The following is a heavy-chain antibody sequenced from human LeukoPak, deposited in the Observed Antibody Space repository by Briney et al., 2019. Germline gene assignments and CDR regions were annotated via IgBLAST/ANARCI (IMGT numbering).Heavy chain of an antibody. CDR3: ARGTYFSDTYYFDY. D-gene: IGHD3-22*01. J-gene: IGHJ4*02. V-gene: IGHV4-4*07. CDR1: GGSISSDS. CDR2: IYASGST. Sequence: PSETLSLTCTVSGGSISSDSWNWIRQPAGKGLEWIGRIYASGSTNYNPSLKSRVTMSIDTSRNRFSLQLTSVTAADTAVYYCARGTYFSDTYYFDYWGQGTLVTVSS.